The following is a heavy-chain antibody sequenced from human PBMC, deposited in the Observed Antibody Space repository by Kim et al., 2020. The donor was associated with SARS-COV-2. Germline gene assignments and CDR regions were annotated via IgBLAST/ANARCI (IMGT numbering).Heavy chain of an antibody. D-gene: IGHD3-3*01. CDR3: ARGALEIFGVVGWFDP. CDR1: GGSISSYY. J-gene: IGHJ5*02. V-gene: IGHV4-59*13. CDR2: IYYSGST. Sequence: SETLSLTCTVSGGSISSYYWSWIRQPPGKGLEWIGYIYYSGSTNYNPSLKSRVTISVDTSKNQFSLKLSSVTAADTAVYYCARGALEIFGVVGWFDPWGQGTLVTVS.